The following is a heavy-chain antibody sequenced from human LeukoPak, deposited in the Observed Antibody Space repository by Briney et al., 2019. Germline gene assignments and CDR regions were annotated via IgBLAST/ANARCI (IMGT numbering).Heavy chain of an antibody. CDR3: AKNVEMATISYYYYMDV. V-gene: IGHV1-46*01. D-gene: IGHD5-24*01. J-gene: IGHJ6*03. CDR2: INPSGGST. Sequence: ASVKVSCKASGYTFTSYYMHWVRQAPGQGLEWMGIINPSGGSTSYAQKFQGRVTMTRDTSTSTVYMELSSLRSGDTAVYYCAKNVEMATISYYYYMDVWGKGTTVTVSS. CDR1: GYTFTSYY.